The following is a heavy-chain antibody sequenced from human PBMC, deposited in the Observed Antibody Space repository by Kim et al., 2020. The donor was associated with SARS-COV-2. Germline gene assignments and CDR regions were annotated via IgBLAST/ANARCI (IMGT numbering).Heavy chain of an antibody. Sequence: NGGSSYDADTVKGRFTISSDKSRNMMYLEMGSLRAEDMAVYYCAGDAFDVWGQGTMVTVSS. CDR2: NGGSS. V-gene: IGHV3-64*02. J-gene: IGHJ3*01. CDR3: AGDAFDV.